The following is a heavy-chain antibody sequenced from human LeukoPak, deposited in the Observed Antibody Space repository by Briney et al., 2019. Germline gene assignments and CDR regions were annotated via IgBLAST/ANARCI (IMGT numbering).Heavy chain of an antibody. CDR3: AGDTHSSSWYDH. D-gene: IGHD6-19*01. Sequence: GGSLRLSCAVSGFTVSSIYMSWVRQAPGKGLEWVSFIYSDGNTYYGGSVKGRFTLSRDSSRNTLYLQMNSLTVDDTAVYYCAGDTHSSSWYDHWGQGTLVTVSS. CDR2: IYSDGNT. V-gene: IGHV3-53*01. CDR1: GFTVSSIY. J-gene: IGHJ5*02.